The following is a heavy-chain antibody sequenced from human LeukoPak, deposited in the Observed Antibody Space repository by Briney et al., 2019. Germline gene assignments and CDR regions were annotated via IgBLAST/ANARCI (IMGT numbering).Heavy chain of an antibody. CDR2: IYYSGST. Sequence: KPSETLSLTRTVSGGSISSGDYYWSWIRQPPGKGLEWIGYIYYSGSTYYNPSLKSRVTISVDTSKNQFSLKLSSVTAADTAVYYCSRSSGQLLLSWFDPWGQGTLVTVSS. V-gene: IGHV4-30-4*08. CDR3: SRSSGQLLLSWFDP. D-gene: IGHD2-2*01. CDR1: GGSISSGDYY. J-gene: IGHJ5*02.